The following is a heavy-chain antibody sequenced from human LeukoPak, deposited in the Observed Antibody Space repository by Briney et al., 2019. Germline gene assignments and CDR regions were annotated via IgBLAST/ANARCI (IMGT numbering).Heavy chain of an antibody. CDR1: GGSFSDYY. CDR3: ARQKGGVAGLKYYFDY. V-gene: IGHV4-34*01. D-gene: IGHD6-19*01. CDR2: ISYTGTT. Sequence: SETLSLTCAVYGGSFSDYYWSWIRQPPGKGLEWIGSISYTGTTYYKPSLKSRVTISVDTSKNQFSLNLSSVTAADTAVYYCARQKGGVAGLKYYFDYWGQGTLVTVSS. J-gene: IGHJ4*02.